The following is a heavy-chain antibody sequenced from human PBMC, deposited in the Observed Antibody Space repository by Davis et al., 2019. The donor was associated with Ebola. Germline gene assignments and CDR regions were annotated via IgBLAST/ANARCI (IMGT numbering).Heavy chain of an antibody. J-gene: IGHJ6*02. Sequence: GESLKISCAASGITFSNYAMHWVRQAPGKGLEWVALISYDGSNRNYADSVKGRFTISRDNSENTLYLQMNSLRAEDTAVYYCARDNYISAFYYYYFMDVWGQGTTVTVSS. CDR1: GITFSNYA. V-gene: IGHV3-30-3*01. CDR3: ARDNYISAFYYYYFMDV. D-gene: IGHD1-7*01. CDR2: ISYDGSNR.